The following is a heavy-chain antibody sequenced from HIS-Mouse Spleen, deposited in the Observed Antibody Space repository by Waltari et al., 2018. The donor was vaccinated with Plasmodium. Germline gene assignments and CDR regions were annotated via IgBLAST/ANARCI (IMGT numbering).Heavy chain of an antibody. V-gene: IGHV4-34*01. CDR3: ARLVVASKDSY. J-gene: IGHJ4*02. D-gene: IGHD2-15*01. CDR2: INHSGST. Sequence: QVQLQQWGAGLLKPSETLSLTCAVYGGSFSGYYWSWIRQPPGKGLEWIGEINHSGSTNYNPSLKSRVTISVDTSKNQFSLKLSSVTAADTAVYYCARLVVASKDSYWGQGTLVTVSS. CDR1: GGSFSGYY.